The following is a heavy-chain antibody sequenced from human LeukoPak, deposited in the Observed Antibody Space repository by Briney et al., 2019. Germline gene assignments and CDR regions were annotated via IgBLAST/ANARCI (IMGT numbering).Heavy chain of an antibody. D-gene: IGHD3-22*01. J-gene: IGHJ4*02. CDR3: AREVKYYYDSSGYHS. CDR2: FYHSGNT. CDR1: GDSISRSY. V-gene: IGHV4-59*01. Sequence: PSETLSLTCTVSGDSISRSYWSWIRQPPGKGLEWIGNFYHSGNTNYNPSLKSRVTISVDTSKNQFSLKLSSVTAADTAVYYCAREVKYYYDSSGYHSWGQGTLVTVSS.